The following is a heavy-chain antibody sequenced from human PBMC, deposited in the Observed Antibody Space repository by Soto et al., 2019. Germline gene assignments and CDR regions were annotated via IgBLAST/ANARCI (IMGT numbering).Heavy chain of an antibody. CDR3: ARNTYDYDAIGYYYVDNWFDP. V-gene: IGHV1-8*01. D-gene: IGHD3-22*01. J-gene: IGHJ5*02. Sequence: ASVKVSCKTSGYTFTSYDINWVRQATGQGLEWMGWMNPNSGNTGYAQKFQGRVTMTRNASISTAYMELSSLRSEDTAVYYCARNTYDYDAIGYYYVDNWFDPWGQGTLVTVSS. CDR1: GYTFTSYD. CDR2: MNPNSGNT.